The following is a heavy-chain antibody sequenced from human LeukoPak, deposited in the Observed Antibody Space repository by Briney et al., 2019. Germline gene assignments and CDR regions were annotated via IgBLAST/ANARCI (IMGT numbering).Heavy chain of an antibody. CDR1: GYTFTSYD. D-gene: IGHD6-19*01. J-gene: IGHJ4*02. Sequence: AASVKVSCKASGYTFTSYDINWVRQATGQGLEWMGWMNPNSGNTGYAQKFQGRVTMTRNTSISTAYMELSSLRSEDTAVYYCARGLGIAVAGGGDYWGQGTLVTVSS. CDR2: MNPNSGNT. CDR3: ARGLGIAVAGGGDY. V-gene: IGHV1-8*01.